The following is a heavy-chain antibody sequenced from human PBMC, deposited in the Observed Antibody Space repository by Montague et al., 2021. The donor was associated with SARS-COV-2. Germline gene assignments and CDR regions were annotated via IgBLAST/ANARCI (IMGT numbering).Heavy chain of an antibody. CDR1: GGSISSSCYY. J-gene: IGHJ6*02. CDR3: ACGEITTRGLIYYYGMDV. V-gene: IGHV4-39*01. D-gene: IGHD3-10*01. Sequence: SETLSLTCSVSGGSISSSCYYWGRIRQPPGKGLVWVGNIYHAASTYHNLSLKSRASIFAATSNSQISLKLSSVTAADTAVYYCACGEITTRGLIYYYGMDVWGQGTTVTVSS. CDR2: IYHAAST.